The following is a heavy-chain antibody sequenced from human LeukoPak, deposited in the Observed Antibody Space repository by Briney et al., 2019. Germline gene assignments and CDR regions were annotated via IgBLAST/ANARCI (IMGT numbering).Heavy chain of an antibody. Sequence: SETLSLTSTVSTGSLSSGSYYWGWIRQPAGKGLEWIGRIYTSGSTNYNPSLKSRVTISVDTSQNQFSLKLSSVTAADTAVYYCARVHGSGSYYKSEYYYYYMDVWGKGTTVTVSS. CDR2: IYTSGST. J-gene: IGHJ6*03. D-gene: IGHD3-10*01. CDR3: ARVHGSGSYYKSEYYYYYMDV. CDR1: TGSLSSGSYY. V-gene: IGHV4-61*02.